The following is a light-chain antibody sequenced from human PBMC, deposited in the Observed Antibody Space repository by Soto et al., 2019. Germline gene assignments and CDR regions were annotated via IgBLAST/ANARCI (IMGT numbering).Light chain of an antibody. CDR3: SSYTSSSTSYV. V-gene: IGLV2-14*01. CDR1: SSGVGVYNY. Sequence: QSVLTQPASVSGSPGQSITISCTGTSSGVGVYNYVSWYQQHPGKAPKLMIYEVSNRPSGVSNRFSGSKSGNTASLTISGLQAEDEADYYCSSYTSSSTSYVFGTGTKVT. J-gene: IGLJ1*01. CDR2: EVS.